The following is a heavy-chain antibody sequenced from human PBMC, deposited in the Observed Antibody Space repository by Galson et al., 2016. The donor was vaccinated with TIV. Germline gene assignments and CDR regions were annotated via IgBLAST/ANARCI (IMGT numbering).Heavy chain of an antibody. D-gene: IGHD2-2*02. J-gene: IGHJ4*02. CDR2: ISGSGITT. CDR3: ATGLVPPAIDD. CDR1: GFTFSDYS. V-gene: IGHV3-11*01. Sequence: SLRLSCAASGFTFSDYSMSWIRQAPGKGLEWISYISGSGITTYYADSVKGRFTISRNNAKNSLFLHMNSLRAEDTAVYYWATGLVPPAIDDWGQGNLLTVSS.